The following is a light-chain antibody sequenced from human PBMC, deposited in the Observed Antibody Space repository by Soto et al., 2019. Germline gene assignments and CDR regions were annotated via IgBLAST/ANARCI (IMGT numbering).Light chain of an antibody. CDR1: SSNIGRNY. Sequence: QSVLTQPPSVSAAPGQKVTISCSGTSSNIGRNYVAWYQQLPGTAPKLLIYDSDKRPSGIPDRFSGSKSGTSATLGITGLQTGDEADYYCGTWDSSLSDAVVFGEGTKLTVL. CDR2: DSD. CDR3: GTWDSSLSDAVV. V-gene: IGLV1-51*01. J-gene: IGLJ2*01.